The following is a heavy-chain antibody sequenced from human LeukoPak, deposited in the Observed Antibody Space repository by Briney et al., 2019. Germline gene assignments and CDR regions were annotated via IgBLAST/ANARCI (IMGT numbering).Heavy chain of an antibody. J-gene: IGHJ5*02. Sequence: SVTVSCKASGGTFSSYAISWVRQAPGQGLEWMGGIIPIFGTANYAQKFQGRVTITADESTSTAYMELSSLRSEDTAVYYCAREFAVALNWFDPWGQGTLVTVSS. V-gene: IGHV1-69*13. D-gene: IGHD6-19*01. CDR2: IIPIFGTA. CDR1: GGTFSSYA. CDR3: AREFAVALNWFDP.